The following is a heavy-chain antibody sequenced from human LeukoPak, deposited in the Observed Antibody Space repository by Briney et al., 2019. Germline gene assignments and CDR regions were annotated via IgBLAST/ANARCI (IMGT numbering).Heavy chain of an antibody. Sequence: SVKVSCKASGGTFISYAISWVRQAPGQGLEWMGRIIPILGIANYAQKFQGRVTITADKSTSTACMELSSLRSEDTAVYYCTTDAAWYYWGQGTLVTVSS. V-gene: IGHV1-69*04. CDR3: TTDAAWYY. CDR1: GGTFISYA. J-gene: IGHJ4*02. D-gene: IGHD1-14*01. CDR2: IIPILGIA.